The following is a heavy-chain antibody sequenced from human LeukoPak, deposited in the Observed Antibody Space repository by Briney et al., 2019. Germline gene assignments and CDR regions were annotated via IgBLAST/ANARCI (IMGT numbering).Heavy chain of an antibody. Sequence: GGTLRLSCAPSGFTFSSYGMHWVRQAPGKGLEGVAFIRYVGSNKYYADSVKGPFTISRDNSKNTLYLQMNSLRAEDTAVYYCAKVKGFGEQLPYYYYYMDVWGKGTTVTISS. CDR2: IRYVGSNK. D-gene: IGHD3-10*01. CDR1: GFTFSSYG. V-gene: IGHV3-30*02. CDR3: AKVKGFGEQLPYYYYYMDV. J-gene: IGHJ6*03.